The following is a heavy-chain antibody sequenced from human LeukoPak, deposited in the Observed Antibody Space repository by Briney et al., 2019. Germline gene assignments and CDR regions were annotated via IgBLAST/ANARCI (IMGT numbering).Heavy chain of an antibody. D-gene: IGHD2-2*01. CDR1: GFTFSSYA. CDR2: ISGSGGST. CDR3: AKDAPVNIVVVPAANS. J-gene: IGHJ4*02. V-gene: IGHV3-23*01. Sequence: GGSLRLSCAASGFTFSSYAMSWVRQAPGKGLEWVSAISGSGGSTYYADSVKGRFTISRENYKNTLYLQMNSLRAEDTAVYYCAKDAPVNIVVVPAANSWGQGTLVTVSS.